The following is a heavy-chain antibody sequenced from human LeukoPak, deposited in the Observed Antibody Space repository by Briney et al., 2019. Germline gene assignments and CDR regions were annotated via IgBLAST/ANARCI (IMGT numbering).Heavy chain of an antibody. Sequence: GGSLRLSCAASGFTFSSYSMNWVRQAPGKGLEWVSYISSSSSTIYYAGSVKGRFTISRDNAKNSLYLQMNSLRAEDTAVYYCARGEGLYDFWSGYYTWGAFDIWGQGTMVTVSS. J-gene: IGHJ3*02. CDR2: ISSSSSTI. CDR1: GFTFSSYS. CDR3: ARGEGLYDFWSGYYTWGAFDI. D-gene: IGHD3-3*01. V-gene: IGHV3-48*01.